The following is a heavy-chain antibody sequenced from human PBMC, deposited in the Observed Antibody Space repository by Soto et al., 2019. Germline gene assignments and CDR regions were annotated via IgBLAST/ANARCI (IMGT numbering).Heavy chain of an antibody. V-gene: IGHV1-58*01. CDR3: AAGSRQGTNWFDP. Sequence: GPSVKVSCKASGFTFTSSAVQWVRQARGQRLEWIGWIVVGSGNTNYAQKFQERVTITRDMSTSTAYMELSSLRSEDTAVYYCAAGSRQGTNWFDPWGQGTLVTVSS. CDR1: GFTFTSSA. J-gene: IGHJ5*02. CDR2: IVVGSGNT.